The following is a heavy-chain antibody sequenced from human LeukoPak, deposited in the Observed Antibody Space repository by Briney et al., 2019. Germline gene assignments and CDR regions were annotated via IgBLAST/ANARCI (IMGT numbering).Heavy chain of an antibody. CDR1: GYTFTSYY. Sequence: ASVKVSCKASGYTFTSYYMHWVRQAPGQGLEWMGIINPSGGSTSYAQKFQGRVTMTRDMSTSTVYMELSSLRSEDTAVYYCARDNTVTTHFDYWGQGTLVTVSS. CDR3: ARDNTVTTHFDY. J-gene: IGHJ4*02. D-gene: IGHD4-11*01. CDR2: INPSGGST. V-gene: IGHV1-46*01.